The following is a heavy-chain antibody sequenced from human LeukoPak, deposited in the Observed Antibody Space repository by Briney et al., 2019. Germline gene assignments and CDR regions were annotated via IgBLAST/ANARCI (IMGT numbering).Heavy chain of an antibody. V-gene: IGHV1-69*01. Sequence: SVKVSCKASGGTFSSYAISWLRQAPGQGLEWMGGIIPIFGTANYAQKFQGRVTITADESTSTAYMELSSPRSEDTAVYYCARESPRLLLWFGEESAFDIWGQGTMVTVSS. J-gene: IGHJ3*02. CDR2: IIPIFGTA. CDR3: ARESPRLLLWFGEESAFDI. D-gene: IGHD3-10*01. CDR1: GGTFSSYA.